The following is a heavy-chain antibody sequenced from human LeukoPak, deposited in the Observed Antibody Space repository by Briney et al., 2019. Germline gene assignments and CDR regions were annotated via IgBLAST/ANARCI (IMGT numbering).Heavy chain of an antibody. CDR2: ISGSGGST. CDR1: GFTFTIYG. D-gene: IGHD3-10*01. Sequence: RGSLRLSCAASGFTFTIYGMGWVRPAPGEGLEWVSAISGSGGSTYYADSGKGRFSISRDNSKKTLYLQMNSLRAEETAVYYCAKDPGYGSGRTSAFDYWGQGTLVTVSS. J-gene: IGHJ4*02. V-gene: IGHV3-23*01. CDR3: AKDPGYGSGRTSAFDY.